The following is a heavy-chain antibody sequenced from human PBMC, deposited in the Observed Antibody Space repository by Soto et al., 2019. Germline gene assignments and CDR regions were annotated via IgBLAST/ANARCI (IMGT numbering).Heavy chain of an antibody. CDR1: GVSIGIYY. J-gene: IGHJ5*02. V-gene: IGHV4-59*01. Sequence: SETQSHTCTISGVSIGIYYSIWIRPPPGKGLEWIGYIYYSGSTNYNPSLKSRVTISVDTSKNQFSLKLSSVTAADTAVYYCARTKGAIFGVVGWFDPWGQGTLVTVSS. D-gene: IGHD3-3*01. CDR3: ARTKGAIFGVVGWFDP. CDR2: IYYSGST.